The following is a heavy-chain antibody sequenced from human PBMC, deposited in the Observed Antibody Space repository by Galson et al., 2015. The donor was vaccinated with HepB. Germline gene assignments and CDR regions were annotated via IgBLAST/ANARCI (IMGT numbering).Heavy chain of an antibody. CDR1: GFTFTSSA. J-gene: IGHJ5*02. D-gene: IGHD2-15*01. CDR2: IVVGSGNT. V-gene: IGHV1-58*01. CDR3: AADRITPERWFDP. Sequence: SVKVSCKASGFTFTSSAVQWVRQARGQRLEWIGWIVVGSGNTDYAQKFQERVTITRDMSTSTAYMELSSLRSEDTAVYYCAADRITPERWFDPWGQGTLVTVSS.